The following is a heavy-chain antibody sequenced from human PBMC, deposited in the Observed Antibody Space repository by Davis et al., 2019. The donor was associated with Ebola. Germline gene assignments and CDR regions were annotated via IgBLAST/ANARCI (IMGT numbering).Heavy chain of an antibody. V-gene: IGHV3-49*04. CDR2: IRSKAYGGTT. J-gene: IGHJ4*02. D-gene: IGHD6-13*01. CDR1: GFTFGDYA. CDR3: TTQRRSSWYIDY. Sequence: PGGSLRLSCTASGFTFGDYAMSWVRQAPGKGLEWVGFIRSKAYGGTTEYAASVKGRFTISRDDSKSIAYLQMNSLKTEDTAVYYCTTQRRSSWYIDYWGQGTLVTVSS.